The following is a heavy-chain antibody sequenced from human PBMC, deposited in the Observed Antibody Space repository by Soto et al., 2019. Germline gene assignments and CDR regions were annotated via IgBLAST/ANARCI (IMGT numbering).Heavy chain of an antibody. V-gene: IGHV4-30-4*01. Sequence: QVQLQESDPGLVKPSQTLSLTCTVSGASISSGDYYWSWIRQPPGKGLEWIGYIYYSGSTYYNWSLKSRVTISVDTSKAQFSLKMTSVTAADTAVYYCASYSNLRGGFDLWGRGTLVTVSS. CDR3: ASYSNLRGGFDL. D-gene: IGHD4-4*01. J-gene: IGHJ2*01. CDR2: IYYSGST. CDR1: GASISSGDYY.